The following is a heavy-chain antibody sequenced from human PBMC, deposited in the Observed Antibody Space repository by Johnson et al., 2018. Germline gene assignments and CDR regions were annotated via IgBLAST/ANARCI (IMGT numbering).Heavy chain of an antibody. J-gene: IGHJ6*03. D-gene: IGHD7-27*01. CDR2: ISYDGSNK. Sequence: QVQLVESGGGVVQPGRSLRLSCAASGFTFSTYGMHWVRQAPGKGLEWVAIISYDGSNKYYEDSVKGRVTISRDNSKNTLYLEMNSLRVEDTAVYYCAKKVGLGIDCMDVWGKGTTVIVSS. V-gene: IGHV3-30*18. CDR1: GFTFSTYG. CDR3: AKKVGLGIDCMDV.